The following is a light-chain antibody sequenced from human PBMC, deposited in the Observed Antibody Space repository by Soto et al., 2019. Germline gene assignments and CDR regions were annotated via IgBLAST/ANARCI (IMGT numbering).Light chain of an antibody. V-gene: IGKV2-28*01. CDR3: MQALQTPYT. Sequence: DIVMTQSPLSLPVIPGEPASISCRSSQSLLHSNGYNYLDWYLQRPGQSPQLLIYLGSNRASGVPDRFSGSGSGTDFTLKISRVEAEDVGVYYCMQALQTPYTFGQGTKVEIK. CDR2: LGS. J-gene: IGKJ2*01. CDR1: QSLLHSNGYNY.